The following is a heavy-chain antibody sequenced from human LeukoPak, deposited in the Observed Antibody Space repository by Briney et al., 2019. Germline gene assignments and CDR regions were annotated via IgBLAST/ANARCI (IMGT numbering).Heavy chain of an antibody. V-gene: IGHV4-59*01. CDR3: ARETLYYYDSSGYYTD. CDR1: GGSFSGYY. Sequence: SETLSLTCAVYGGSFSGYYWSWIRQPPGKGLEWIGYIYYSGTTKYNPSLESRVTISVFTSRNQFSLRLSSMTAADTAVYYCARETLYYYDSSGYYTDWGQGILVTVSS. CDR2: IYYSGTT. D-gene: IGHD3-22*01. J-gene: IGHJ4*02.